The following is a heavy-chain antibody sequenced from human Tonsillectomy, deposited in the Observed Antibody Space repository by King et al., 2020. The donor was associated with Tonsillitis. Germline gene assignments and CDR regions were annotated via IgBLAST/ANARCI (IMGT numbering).Heavy chain of an antibody. D-gene: IGHD5-24*01. CDR3: AXTLGXXRWXXY. Sequence: ITLQESGPTLVKPTQTLTLTCTFSGFSLNTSGVGVGWIRQPPGKALEWLALIYWNDDKRYSPSLKSRLTITKDTSKNQVVLTMTNMDPVDTATCYCAXTLGXXRWXXYWGXXXLXTVS. V-gene: IGHV2-5*01. CDR2: IYWNDDK. J-gene: IGHJ4*01. CDR1: GFSLNTSGVG.